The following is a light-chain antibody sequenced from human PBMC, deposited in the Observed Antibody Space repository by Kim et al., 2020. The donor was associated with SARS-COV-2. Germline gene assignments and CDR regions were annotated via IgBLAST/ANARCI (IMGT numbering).Light chain of an antibody. Sequence: DIQITQSPSSLSASVGDRVTITCRASQRIGTYLIWYQKKPGEAPKLLIYAASSLQSGVPSRFSGSGSGTDFTLTISSLQPEDSATYFCQQSNNVPFAFGPRAQVDSK. CDR1: QRIGTY. J-gene: IGKJ3*01. CDR2: AAS. V-gene: IGKV1-39*01. CDR3: QQSNNVPFA.